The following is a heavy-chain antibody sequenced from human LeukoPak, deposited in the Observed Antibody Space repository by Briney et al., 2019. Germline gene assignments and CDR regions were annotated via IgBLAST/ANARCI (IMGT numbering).Heavy chain of an antibody. CDR2: ISAYNGNT. J-gene: IGHJ4*02. CDR3: ARDSALRTRGVPAAY. Sequence: ASVKVSCKASGYTFTSYGISWVRQAPGQGLEWMGWISAYNGNTNYAQKLQGRVTMTTDTSTSTAYMELRSLRSDDTAVYYCARDSALRTRGVPAAYWGQGTLVTVSS. D-gene: IGHD2-2*01. CDR1: GYTFTSYG. V-gene: IGHV1-18*01.